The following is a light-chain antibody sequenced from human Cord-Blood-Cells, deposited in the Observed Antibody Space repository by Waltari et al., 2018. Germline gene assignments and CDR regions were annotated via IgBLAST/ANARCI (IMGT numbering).Light chain of an antibody. J-gene: IGKJ1*01. CDR3: QQYNSYSPWT. V-gene: IGKV1-5*01. CDR1: RSISSW. Sequence: DIQMTQSPSTLSASAGDRVTITCRASRSISSWLAWYQQKPGQAPKLLIYDASSLESGVPSRFSGSGSGTEFTLTISSLQPDDFTTYYCQQYNSYSPWTFGQGTKVEIK. CDR2: DAS.